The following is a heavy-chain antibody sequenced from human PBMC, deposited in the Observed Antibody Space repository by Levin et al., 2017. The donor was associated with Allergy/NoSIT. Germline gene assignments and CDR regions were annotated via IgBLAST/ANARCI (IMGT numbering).Heavy chain of an antibody. V-gene: IGHV3-30*18. CDR2: ISYNGTNK. CDR1: GFTFSNYC. J-gene: IGHJ6*02. Sequence: LSLTCAASGFTFSNYCMHWVRQAPGKGLEWVAVISYNGTNKYCADSVKGRFTISRDNSKNTLFLQMSSLRAEDTAVYYCAKDHKAATGSASLYGMDVWGQGTTVTVSS. D-gene: IGHD6-13*01. CDR3: AKDHKAATGSASLYGMDV.